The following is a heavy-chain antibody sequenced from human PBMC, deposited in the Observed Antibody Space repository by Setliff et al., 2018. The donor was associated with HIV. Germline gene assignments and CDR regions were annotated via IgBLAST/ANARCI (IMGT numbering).Heavy chain of an antibody. V-gene: IGHV4-59*08. Sequence: PSETLSLTCIVSGAPISSGTWSWIRQPPGKGLQWIGFIYNTETTNYNPSLKSRVTISLDTSKNQFSLKLTSVTAADTAVYYCANRLYYYDSSGSLREEGFDPWGQGTLVTVSS. CDR1: GAPISSGT. J-gene: IGHJ5*02. D-gene: IGHD3-22*01. CDR3: ANRLYYYDSSGSLREEGFDP. CDR2: IYNTETT.